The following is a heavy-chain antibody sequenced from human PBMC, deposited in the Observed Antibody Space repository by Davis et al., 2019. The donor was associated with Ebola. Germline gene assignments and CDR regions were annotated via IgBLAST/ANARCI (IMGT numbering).Heavy chain of an antibody. J-gene: IGHJ4*02. CDR1: GFTFSNAW. V-gene: IGHV3-15*07. CDR2: IKSKTDGGTT. D-gene: IGHD2-21*01. Sequence: GESLKISCAASGFTFSNAWMNWVRQAPGKGLEWVGRIKSKTDGGTTDYAAPVKGRFTISRDDSKNTLYLQMNSLKTEDTAVYYCKGGATPMDYWGQGTLVTVSS. CDR3: KGGATPMDY.